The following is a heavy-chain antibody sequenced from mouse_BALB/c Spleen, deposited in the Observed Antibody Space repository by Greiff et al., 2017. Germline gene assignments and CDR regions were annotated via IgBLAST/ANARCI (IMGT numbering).Heavy chain of an antibody. D-gene: IGHD2-1*01. CDR2: IRNKANGYTT. Sequence: EVKVVESGGGLVQPGGSLRLSCATSGFTFTDYYMSWVRQPPGKALEWLGFIRNKANGYTTEYSASVKGRFTISRDNSQSILYLQMNTLRAEDSATYYCARDGNYGYFDVWGAGTTVTVSS. CDR1: GFTFTDYY. V-gene: IGHV7-3*02. CDR3: ARDGNYGYFDV. J-gene: IGHJ1*01.